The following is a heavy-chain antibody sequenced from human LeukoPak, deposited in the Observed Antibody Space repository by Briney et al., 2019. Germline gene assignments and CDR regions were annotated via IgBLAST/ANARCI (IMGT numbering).Heavy chain of an antibody. CDR3: ARGGAARLHFQN. D-gene: IGHD6-6*01. CDR2: IYHSGST. J-gene: IGHJ1*01. CDR1: GGSISAYY. Sequence: SETLSLTCTVSGGSISAYYWNWIRQPPGQGLEWIGYIYHSGSTNYNPSLQSRVTISVDTSMNQFSLNLNSVTAADTAVYYCARGGAARLHFQNWGQGTLVTVSS. V-gene: IGHV4-59*01.